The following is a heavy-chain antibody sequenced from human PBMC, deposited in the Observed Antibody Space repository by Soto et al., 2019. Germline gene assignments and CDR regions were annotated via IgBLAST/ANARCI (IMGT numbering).Heavy chain of an antibody. Sequence: SETLSLTCAVYGGSFSGYYWSWIRQPPGKGLEWIGEINHSGSTNHNPSLKSRVTISVDTSKKQFSLKLSSVTATDTAVYYCARGPYLVWGSYRYLSTYYFDYWGQGTLVTVS. V-gene: IGHV4-34*01. D-gene: IGHD3-16*02. CDR1: GGSFSGYY. CDR3: ARGPYLVWGSYRYLSTYYFDY. CDR2: INHSGST. J-gene: IGHJ4*02.